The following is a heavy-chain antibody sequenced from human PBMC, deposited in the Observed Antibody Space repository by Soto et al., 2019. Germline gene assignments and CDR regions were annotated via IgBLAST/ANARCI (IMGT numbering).Heavy chain of an antibody. V-gene: IGHV3-15*01. CDR2: IKSKTDGGTT. CDR3: TTVSVVVVTASQWVDAFDI. D-gene: IGHD2-21*02. CDR1: GFTFSNAW. Sequence: GGSLRLSCAASGFTFSNAWMSWVRQAPGKGLEWVGRIKSKTDGGTTDYAAPVKGRFTISRDDSKNTLYLQMNSLKTADTHVYYCTTVSVVVVTASQWVDAFDIWGQGTMVTVSS. J-gene: IGHJ3*02.